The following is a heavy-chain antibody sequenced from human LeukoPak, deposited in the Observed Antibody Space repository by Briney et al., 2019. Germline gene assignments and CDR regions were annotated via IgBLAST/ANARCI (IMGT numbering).Heavy chain of an antibody. Sequence: GASVKVSCKASGYTFTAYYLHWVRQAPGQGLEWMGWINPNNGDSKSAQKFQDRVIMTRDTSIRTAYMELRSLRSDDTAVYYCARGIVGATTEFDYWGRGTLVTVSS. V-gene: IGHV1-2*02. CDR1: GYTFTAYY. J-gene: IGHJ4*02. CDR2: INPNNGDS. CDR3: ARGIVGATTEFDY. D-gene: IGHD1-26*01.